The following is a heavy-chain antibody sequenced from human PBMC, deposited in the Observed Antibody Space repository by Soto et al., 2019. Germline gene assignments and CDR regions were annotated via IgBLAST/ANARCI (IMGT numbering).Heavy chain of an antibody. J-gene: IGHJ4*02. V-gene: IGHV4-34*01. D-gene: IGHD5-18*01. CDR1: GGSFTGYF. CDR2: VNHRGET. Sequence: SETLSLTCAVYGGSFTGYFWSWIRHSPGKGLEWIGEVNHRGETNYSPSLKSRLTVSGDTSKNHISLKLSSVTAADTAVYYCARGKRMQLWFNSYFDTRGQGTPVTVSS. CDR3: ARGKRMQLWFNSYFDT.